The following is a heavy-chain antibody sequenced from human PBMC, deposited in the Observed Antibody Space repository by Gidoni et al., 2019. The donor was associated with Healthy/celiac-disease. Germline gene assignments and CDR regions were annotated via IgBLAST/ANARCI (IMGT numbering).Heavy chain of an antibody. D-gene: IGHD3-22*01. J-gene: IGHJ4*02. V-gene: IGHV3-7*01. CDR2: IKQDGSEK. CDR3: ARGEVSDYDSSLGILDY. Sequence: KGLEWVANIKQDGSEKYYVDSVKGRFTISRDNAKNSLYLQMNSLRAEDTAVYYCARGEVSDYDSSLGILDYWGQGTLVTVSS.